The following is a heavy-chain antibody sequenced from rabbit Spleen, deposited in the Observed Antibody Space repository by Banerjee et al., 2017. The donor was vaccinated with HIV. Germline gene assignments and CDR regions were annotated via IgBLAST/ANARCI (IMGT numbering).Heavy chain of an antibody. D-gene: IGHD4-2*01. J-gene: IGHJ4*01. CDR1: GFDFSSYY. V-gene: IGHV1S47*01. CDR2: IYSDKGRI. Sequence: QAQLKETGGGLVPPGGSLPLSSTASGFDFSSYYVNWVRQAPGKGLEWIGSIYSDKGRIDYASWVNGRFTISSDNAQNTVTLKMTSLTAADAATYCGAREVIGDAYFDLWGPGTLVTVS. CDR3: AREVIGDAYFDL.